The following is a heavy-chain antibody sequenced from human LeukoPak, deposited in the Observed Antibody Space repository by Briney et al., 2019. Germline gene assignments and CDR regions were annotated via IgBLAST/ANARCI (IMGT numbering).Heavy chain of an antibody. CDR2: ISSSGSTI. CDR3: AKPGLFSSWPGGFDC. J-gene: IGHJ4*02. Sequence: GGSLRVSCAGSGFTFNSYDMNWVRQAPGKRLEWVSHISSSGSTIYYADPVKGRFSISRDNAKNSLDLQMNSLRAEDTAVYYCAKPGLFSSWPGGFDCWGQGTLVTVSA. V-gene: IGHV3-48*03. CDR1: GFTFNSYD. D-gene: IGHD6-13*01.